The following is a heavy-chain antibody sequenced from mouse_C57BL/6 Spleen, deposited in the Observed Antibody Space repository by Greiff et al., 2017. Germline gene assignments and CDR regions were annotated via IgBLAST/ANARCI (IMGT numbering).Heavy chain of an antibody. CDR1: GFTFSSYG. Sequence: EVMLVESGGDLVKPGGSLKLSCAASGFTFSSYGMSWVRQTPDKRLEWVATISSGGSYTYYPDSVKGRFTISRDNAKNTLYLQMSSLKSEDTAMYYCARQRGGFDYWGKGPTLTVSS. V-gene: IGHV5-6*01. CDR3: ARQRGGFDY. CDR2: ISSGGSYT. J-gene: IGHJ2*01.